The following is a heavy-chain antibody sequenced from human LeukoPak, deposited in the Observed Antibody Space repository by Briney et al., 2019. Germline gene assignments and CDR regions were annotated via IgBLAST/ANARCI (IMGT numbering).Heavy chain of an antibody. V-gene: IGHV4-59*01. CDR2: IYYSGST. Sequence: SETLSLTCAVYGGSFSGYYWSWIRQPPGKGLEWIGYIYYSGSTNYNPSLKSRVTISVDTSKNQFSLKLSSVTAADTAVYYCARSPPLPYYYDSSGYYYFDYWGQGTLVTVSS. D-gene: IGHD3-22*01. CDR3: ARSPPLPYYYDSSGYYYFDY. J-gene: IGHJ4*02. CDR1: GGSFSGYY.